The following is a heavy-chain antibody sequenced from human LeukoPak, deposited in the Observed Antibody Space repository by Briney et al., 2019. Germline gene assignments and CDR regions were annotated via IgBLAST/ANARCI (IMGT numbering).Heavy chain of an antibody. CDR2: IYYSGST. Sequence: KSSETLSLTCTDSGGSISSYYWSWIRQPPGKGLEWIGYIYYSGSTNYNPSLKSRVTISVDTSKNQFSLKLSSVTAADTAVYYCARGIAQTRGSPSFDCWGQGTLVTVSS. D-gene: IGHD2-21*01. J-gene: IGHJ4*02. CDR3: ARGIAQTRGSPSFDC. CDR1: GGSISSYY. V-gene: IGHV4-59*01.